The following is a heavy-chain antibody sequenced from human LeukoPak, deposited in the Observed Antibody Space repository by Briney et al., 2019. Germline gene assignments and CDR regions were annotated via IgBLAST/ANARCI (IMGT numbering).Heavy chain of an antibody. Sequence: SAVKVSCKASGGTFSSYAISWVRQAPGQGLEWMGRIIPIFGTANYAQEFQARVTITTDESTSTAYMGLSSLRSEDTAVYYCARDYSAVAGDYWGQGTLVTVSS. CDR3: ARDYSAVAGDY. V-gene: IGHV1-69*05. J-gene: IGHJ4*02. CDR1: GGTFSSYA. CDR2: IIPIFGTA. D-gene: IGHD6-19*01.